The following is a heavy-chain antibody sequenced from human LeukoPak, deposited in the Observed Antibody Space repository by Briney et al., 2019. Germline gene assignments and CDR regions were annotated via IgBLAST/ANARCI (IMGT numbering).Heavy chain of an antibody. V-gene: IGHV4-4*07. CDR2: IYTTGGT. Sequence: SETLSLTCTVSGASISSYYWSRIRQPAGRGLEWIGRIYTTGGTNYNPSLESRVTMSVDTSKNQFSLKLSSVTAADTAIYFCARTFSYYYYYMDVWGKGTTVTVSS. CDR3: ARTFSYYYYYMDV. CDR1: GASISSYY. J-gene: IGHJ6*03.